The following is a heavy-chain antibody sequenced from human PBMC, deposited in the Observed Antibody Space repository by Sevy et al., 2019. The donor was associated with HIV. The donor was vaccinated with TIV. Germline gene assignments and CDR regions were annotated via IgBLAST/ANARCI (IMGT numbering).Heavy chain of an antibody. V-gene: IGHV3-30*04. CDR1: GFTLSIYA. D-gene: IGHD3-22*01. CDR3: ARDLPSAVINPFYYYGLDV. J-gene: IGHJ6*02. Sequence: GGSLRLSCAASGFTLSIYAMHWVRQAPDKGLEWVAVISYDGGVKYFAYSVKGRVTISRDNSKNTLYLQMNSLRPEDTAVYYWARDLPSAVINPFYYYGLDVWGQGTTVTVSS. CDR2: ISYDGGVK.